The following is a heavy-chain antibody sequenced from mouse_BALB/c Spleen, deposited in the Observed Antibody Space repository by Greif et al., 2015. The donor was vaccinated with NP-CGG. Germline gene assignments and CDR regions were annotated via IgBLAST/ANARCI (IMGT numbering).Heavy chain of an antibody. CDR1: GYAFSSYW. Sequence: QVQLQQSGAELVRPGSSVKISCKASGYAFSSYWMNWVKQRPGQGLEWIGQIYPGDGDTNYNGKFKGKATLTADKSSSTAYMQLSSLTSEDSAVYFCARVGNYYFDYWGQGTTLIVSS. CDR3: ARVGNYYFDY. V-gene: IGHV1-80*01. J-gene: IGHJ2*01. CDR2: IYPGDGDT. D-gene: IGHD2-1*01.